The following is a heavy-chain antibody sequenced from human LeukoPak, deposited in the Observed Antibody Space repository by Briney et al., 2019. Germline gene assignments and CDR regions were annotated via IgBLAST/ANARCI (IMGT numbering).Heavy chain of an antibody. CDR3: ARGFSHFDY. J-gene: IGHJ4*02. D-gene: IGHD3-10*01. Sequence: SETLSLTCTVSGGSISSYYWNWIRQPAEKGLEWIGRIYPSGSTNYNPSLKSRVTMSVATSKNQFSLKLSSVTAADTAVYYYARGFSHFDYWGQGTLVTVSS. CDR2: IYPSGST. V-gene: IGHV4-4*07. CDR1: GGSISSYY.